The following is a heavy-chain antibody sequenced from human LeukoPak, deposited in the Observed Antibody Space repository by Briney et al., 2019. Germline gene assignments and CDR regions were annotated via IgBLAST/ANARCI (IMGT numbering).Heavy chain of an antibody. D-gene: IGHD1-1*01. CDR2: IYASGST. CDR3: ARGKQNAVDY. Sequence: KPSETLFLTCTVSSGSISGSYYWSWIRQPAGKGLEWIGRIYASGSTSYDPSLKSRVTISVDKSNNQFSLMVTSVTAADTAVYYCARGKQNAVDYWGQGILVTVSS. J-gene: IGHJ4*02. CDR1: SGSISGSYY. V-gene: IGHV4-4*07.